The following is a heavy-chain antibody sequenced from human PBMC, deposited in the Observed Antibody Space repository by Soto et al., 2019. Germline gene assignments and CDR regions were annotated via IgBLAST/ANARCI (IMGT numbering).Heavy chain of an antibody. CDR3: AREFYGYYTYGPGDY. CDR2: LNDDGSER. Sequence: EAQLVESGGGLVQPGGSLRLSCEASGFMFGVYWMSWVRQAPGKGLEWVANLNDDGSERNYVDSVKGLFTISRDTPNNLLFLQMNSLRDEDTAVYYCAREFYGYYTYGPGDYWGQGTLVAVSS. CDR1: GFMFGVYW. J-gene: IGHJ4*02. D-gene: IGHD3-3*01. V-gene: IGHV3-7*01.